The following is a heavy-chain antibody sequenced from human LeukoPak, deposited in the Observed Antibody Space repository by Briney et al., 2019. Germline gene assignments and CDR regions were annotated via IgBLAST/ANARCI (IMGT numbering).Heavy chain of an antibody. CDR1: GFTFSSYG. CDR3: ARDFHVVAATNY. CDR2: ISYDGSNK. Sequence: PGGSLRLSCAASGFTFSSYGMHWVRQAPGKGLEWVAVISYDGSNKYYADSVKGRFTISRDNSKNTLYLQMNSLRAEDTAVYYCARDFHVVAATNYWGQGTLVTVSS. J-gene: IGHJ4*02. V-gene: IGHV3-30*03. D-gene: IGHD2-15*01.